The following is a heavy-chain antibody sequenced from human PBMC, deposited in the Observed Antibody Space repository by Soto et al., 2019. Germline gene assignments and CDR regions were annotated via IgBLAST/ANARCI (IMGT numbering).Heavy chain of an antibody. CDR2: ISYDGTYI. D-gene: IGHD5-12*01. J-gene: IGHJ5*02. Sequence: QVQLVESGGGVVQPGRSPRLSCAASGFTFSTYAMHWVRQAPGKGLEWVAAISYDGTYIYYADSVKGRFTISRDNYKNTRYLQMNGLRAEDTAMYYCAVGYGGSRRNWFDPWGHGTLVTVSS. CDR3: AVGYGGSRRNWFDP. CDR1: GFTFSTYA. V-gene: IGHV3-30-3*01.